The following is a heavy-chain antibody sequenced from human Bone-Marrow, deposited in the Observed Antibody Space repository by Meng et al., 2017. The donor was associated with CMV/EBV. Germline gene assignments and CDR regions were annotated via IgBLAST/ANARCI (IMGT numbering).Heavy chain of an antibody. CDR1: GGSFSSYA. CDR3: ARETRQGAGSYFWFGP. V-gene: IGHV1-69*10. D-gene: IGHD3-10*01. Sequence: SVKVSCKASGGSFSSYAINWVRQAPGQGLEWMGDIIPIIGIPNYAQKFQGSVTLTADRSTNTAYMELSSLRSEDTAIYYGARETRQGAGSYFWFGPWGQGTLVTVSS. J-gene: IGHJ5*02. CDR2: IIPIIGIP.